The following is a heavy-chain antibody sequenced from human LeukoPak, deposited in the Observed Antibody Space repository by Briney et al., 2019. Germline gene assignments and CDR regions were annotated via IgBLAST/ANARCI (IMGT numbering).Heavy chain of an antibody. CDR2: IYHSGST. CDR1: GGSISSSSNY. Sequence: SETLSLTCTVSGGSISSSSNYWGWIRQPPGKGLEWIGSIYHSGSTYYNPSLKSRVTISVDTSKNQFSLKVTSVTAAGTAVYYCARHLYDFWSGYYQPRHFDYWGQGTLVTVSS. V-gene: IGHV4-39*01. CDR3: ARHLYDFWSGYYQPRHFDY. J-gene: IGHJ4*02. D-gene: IGHD3-3*01.